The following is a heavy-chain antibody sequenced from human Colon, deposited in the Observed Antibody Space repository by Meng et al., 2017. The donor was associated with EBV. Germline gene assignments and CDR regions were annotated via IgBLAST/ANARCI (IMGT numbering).Heavy chain of an antibody. CDR1: GGSCSSRNW. J-gene: IGHJ4*02. CDR3: ARVGAYCGGDCYHPR. Sequence: GQLQDSGQGLGTPPGTLSLTCAVTGGSCSSRNWWSWVRQPPGKGLEWIGEIYHSGSTNYNPSLKSRVTISVDESKNQFSLRLSSVTAADTAVYYCARVGAYCGGDCYHPRWGQGTLVTVSS. V-gene: IGHV4-4*03. CDR2: IYHSGST. D-gene: IGHD2-21*02.